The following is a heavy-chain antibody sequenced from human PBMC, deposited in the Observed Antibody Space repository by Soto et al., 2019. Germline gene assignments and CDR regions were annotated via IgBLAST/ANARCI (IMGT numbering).Heavy chain of an antibody. D-gene: IGHD3-3*01. V-gene: IGHV3-23*01. CDR1: GFTFSSYG. J-gene: IGHJ4*02. CDR3: ATDDFPPSNPQSLDY. Sequence: EVQLLESGGGLVQPGGSLRLSCAASGFTFSSYGMSWVRQAPGEGLEWVSGISVSGDSTYYADSVRGRFTISRDNSKNTLFLQMNSLRAEDTAVYYCATDDFPPSNPQSLDYWGQGTLVTVSS. CDR2: ISVSGDST.